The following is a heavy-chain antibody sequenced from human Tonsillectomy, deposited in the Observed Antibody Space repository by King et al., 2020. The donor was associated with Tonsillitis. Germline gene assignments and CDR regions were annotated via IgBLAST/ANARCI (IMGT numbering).Heavy chain of an antibody. CDR3: ARDPGWGCDY. CDR1: GYTFTGYY. D-gene: IGHD7-27*01. CDR2: INPNSGGT. Sequence: VQLVESGAEVKKPGASVKVSCKASGYTFTGYYMHWVRQAPGQGLEWMGWINPNSGGTTYAQKFQGRVTMTRATSISTAYMGLSRLRSDDTAVYYCARDPGWGCDYWGQGTLVAVSS. V-gene: IGHV1-2*02. J-gene: IGHJ4*02.